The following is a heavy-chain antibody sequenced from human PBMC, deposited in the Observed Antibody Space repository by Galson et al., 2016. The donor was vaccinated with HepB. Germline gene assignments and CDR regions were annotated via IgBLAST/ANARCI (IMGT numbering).Heavy chain of an antibody. Sequence: SLRLSCAASGFTFSSYWTQWVRQSPGKGLVWVSRIDTDGSGTSYADSVRGRFTISRDNANNTLYLHMNTLRAEDTAVYYCARDDYSTSWFPDFWGRGTPVTVSS. CDR2: IDTDGSGT. CDR1: GFTFSSYW. V-gene: IGHV3-74*01. CDR3: ARDDYSTSWFPDF. J-gene: IGHJ4*02. D-gene: IGHD6-13*01.